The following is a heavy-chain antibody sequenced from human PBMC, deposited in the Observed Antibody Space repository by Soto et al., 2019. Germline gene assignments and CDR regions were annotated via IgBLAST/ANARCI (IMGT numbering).Heavy chain of an antibody. D-gene: IGHD3-9*01. CDR3: ASTIAGLRYFDWLQKNFDY. CDR1: GGTISNRGDH. V-gene: IGHV4-30-4*01. CDR2: IYYSGST. J-gene: IGHJ4*02. Sequence: SEPHPLPCTVSGGTISNRGDHWSRKHKPPGKGLEWIVYIYYSGSTYYNPSLKSRVTISVDTTKNQFSLKLSSVTAADTAVYYCASTIAGLRYFDWLQKNFDYWGEGTLVTGSS.